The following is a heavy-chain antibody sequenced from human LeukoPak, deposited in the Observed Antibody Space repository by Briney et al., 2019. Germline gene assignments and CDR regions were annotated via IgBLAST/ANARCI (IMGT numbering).Heavy chain of an antibody. CDR1: GGSFSGYY. D-gene: IGHD3-10*01. CDR2: INHSGST. V-gene: IGHV4-34*01. J-gene: IGHJ4*02. Sequence: PSETLSLTCAVYGGSFSGYYWSWIRQPPGKGLEWIGEINHSGSTNYNPSLKSRVTISVDTSKNQFSLKLSSVTAADTAVYYCARQPVRGVIGLDYWGQGTLVTVSS. CDR3: ARQPVRGVIGLDY.